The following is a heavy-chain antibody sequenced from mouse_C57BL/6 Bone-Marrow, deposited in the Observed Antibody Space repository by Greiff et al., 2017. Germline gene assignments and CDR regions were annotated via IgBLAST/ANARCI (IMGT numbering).Heavy chain of an antibody. V-gene: IGHV14-4*01. CDR1: GFNIKDDY. D-gene: IGHD1-1*01. Sequence: EVQLQQSGAELVRPGASVKLSCTASGFNIKDDYMHWVKQRPEQGLEWIGWIDPENGDTEYASKFQGKATITADTSSNTAYLQLSSLTSEDTAVYYCTRSHDYYGSSYYYAMDYWGQGTSVTVSS. J-gene: IGHJ4*01. CDR3: TRSHDYYGSSYYYAMDY. CDR2: IDPENGDT.